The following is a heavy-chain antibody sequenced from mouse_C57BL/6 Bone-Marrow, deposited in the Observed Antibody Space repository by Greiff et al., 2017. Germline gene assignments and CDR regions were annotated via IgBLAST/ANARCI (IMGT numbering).Heavy chain of an antibody. D-gene: IGHD1-1*01. J-gene: IGHJ4*01. CDR1: GYTFTGYW. CDR3: ATPYYGKAMDY. CDR2: ILPGSGST. V-gene: IGHV1-9*01. Sequence: QVQLQQSGAELMKPGASVKLSCKATGYTFTGYWIEWVKQRPGHGLEWIGEILPGSGSTNYNEKFKGKATFTADTSSNTAYMPLRSLTTEDSAIYFCATPYYGKAMDYWGQGTSVTVAS.